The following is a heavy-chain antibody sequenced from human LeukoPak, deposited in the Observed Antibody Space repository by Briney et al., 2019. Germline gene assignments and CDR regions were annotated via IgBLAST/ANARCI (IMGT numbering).Heavy chain of an antibody. CDR3: ARYQESSSGSSRPLDL. V-gene: IGHV3-7*03. D-gene: IGHD3-10*01. CDR1: GFAFNKHW. CDR2: IRQDGGLK. Sequence: GGSLRLSCAASGFAFNKHWMTWVRQTPGKGLEWLTNIRQDGGLKYYVDSVKGRFAVSRDNVKNSLYLEMDSLRPEDTAMYFCARYQESSSGSSRPLDLWGQGALVTVSS. J-gene: IGHJ5*02.